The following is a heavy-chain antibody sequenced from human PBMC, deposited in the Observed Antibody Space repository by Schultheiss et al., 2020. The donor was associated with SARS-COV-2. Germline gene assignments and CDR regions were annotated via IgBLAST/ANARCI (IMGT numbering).Heavy chain of an antibody. CDR2: IYHSGNI. D-gene: IGHD3-10*01. Sequence: SQTLSLTFNVSGGSISSYYWSWIRQPAGKGLEWIGYIYHSGNIKYSSSLKSRVSISVDTSKNQVSLKVRSVTAADTAVFFCVRGVGTGTYSDSFDIWGQGTRVTVSS. CDR3: VRGVGTGTYSDSFDI. J-gene: IGHJ3*02. CDR1: GGSISSYY. V-gene: IGHV4-59*12.